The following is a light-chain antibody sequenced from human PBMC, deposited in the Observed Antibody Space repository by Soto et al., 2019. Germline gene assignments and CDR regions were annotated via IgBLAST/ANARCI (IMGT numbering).Light chain of an antibody. V-gene: IGKV1-5*01. CDR3: QQYNSYSWT. J-gene: IGKJ1*01. CDR2: DVY. Sequence: DIHMTQSPSSLSAALGDRVTITFQASQDIRYYLNWYQQKPGKAPKLLIYDVYSLESGVPSRFSGSGSGTEFTLTISSLQPDDFATYYCQQYNSYSWTFGQGTKVDIK. CDR1: QDIRYY.